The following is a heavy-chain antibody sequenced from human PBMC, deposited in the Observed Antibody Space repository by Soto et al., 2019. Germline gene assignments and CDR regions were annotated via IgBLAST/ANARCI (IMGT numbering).Heavy chain of an antibody. V-gene: IGHV4-30-2*01. J-gene: IGHJ6*03. CDR1: GGSISSGFCS. CDR2: INHSGST. Sequence: SETLSLTCAVFGGSISSGFCSWSWIRQKPGKGLEWIGEINHSGSTNYNPSLKSRVTISVDTSKSQFSLKLSSVTAADTAVYYCARKTSVATIMGYYYYMDVWGKGTTVTVSS. CDR3: ARKTSVATIMGYYYYMDV. D-gene: IGHD5-12*01.